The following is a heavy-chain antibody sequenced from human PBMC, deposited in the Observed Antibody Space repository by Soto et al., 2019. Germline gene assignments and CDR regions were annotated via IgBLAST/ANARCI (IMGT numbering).Heavy chain of an antibody. Sequence: PSETLSLTSASYGSSFSDYYWSWIRQPPGKGLEWIGEINHSGSTNYNPSLKSRVTISVDTSKNQFSLKLSSVTAADTAVYYCARYTSPEWYFDYWGQG. J-gene: IGHJ4*02. CDR3: ARYTSPEWYFDY. CDR2: INHSGST. V-gene: IGHV4-34*01. D-gene: IGHD1-20*01. CDR1: GSSFSDYY.